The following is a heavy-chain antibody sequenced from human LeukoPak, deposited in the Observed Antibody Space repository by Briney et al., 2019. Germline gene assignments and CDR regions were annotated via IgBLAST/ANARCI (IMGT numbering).Heavy chain of an antibody. V-gene: IGHV3-30-3*01. J-gene: IGHJ4*02. D-gene: IGHD3-22*01. CDR3: ARERDYDSSGYAFYFDY. CDR2: ISYDGSNK. CDR1: GFTFGSYA. Sequence: GRSLRLSCAASGFTFGSYAMHWVRQAPGKGLEWVAVISYDGSNKYYADSVKGRFTISRDNSKNTLYLQTNSLRAEDTAVYYCARERDYDSSGYAFYFDYWGQGTLVTVSS.